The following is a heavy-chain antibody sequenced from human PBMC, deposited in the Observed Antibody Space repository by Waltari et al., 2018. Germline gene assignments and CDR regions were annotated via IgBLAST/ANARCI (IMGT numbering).Heavy chain of an antibody. D-gene: IGHD6-13*01. CDR3: ASSSSRPAFDI. J-gene: IGHJ3*02. Sequence: QVQLQESGPGLVKPSETLSLTCTVSGGPISSYYWSWIRQPPGKGLEWIGYIYYSGSTNYNPSLKSRVTISVDTSKNQFSLKLSSVTAADTAVYYCASSSSRPAFDIWGQGTMVTVSS. CDR2: IYYSGST. CDR1: GGPISSYY. V-gene: IGHV4-59*01.